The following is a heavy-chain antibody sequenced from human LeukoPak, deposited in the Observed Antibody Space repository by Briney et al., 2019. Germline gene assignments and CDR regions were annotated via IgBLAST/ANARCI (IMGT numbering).Heavy chain of an antibody. Sequence: GGSLRLSCAASGFTFSSYAMHWVRQAPGKGLEWVAVISYDGGNKYYADSVKGRFTISRDNSKNTLYLQMNSLRAEDTAVYYCARDNWDAFDIWGQGTMVTVSS. V-gene: IGHV3-30-3*01. J-gene: IGHJ3*02. CDR1: GFTFSSYA. CDR3: ARDNWDAFDI. CDR2: ISYDGGNK.